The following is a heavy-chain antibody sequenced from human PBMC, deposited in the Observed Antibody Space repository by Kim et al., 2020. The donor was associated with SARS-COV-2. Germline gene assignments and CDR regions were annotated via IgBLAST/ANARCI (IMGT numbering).Heavy chain of an antibody. J-gene: IGHJ5*02. CDR1: GFNFYSHY. CDR2: INTDGSGA. Sequence: GGSLRLSCAASGFNFYSHYMSWVRQAPGRGLEWVAKINTDGSGAEYADSVKGQFTISRDNTKMSLSLQMNSLRAEDTAVYYCAKEEWCRLDPWGQGNLVTVSS. D-gene: IGHD2-8*01. CDR3: AKEEWCRLDP. V-gene: IGHV3-7*03.